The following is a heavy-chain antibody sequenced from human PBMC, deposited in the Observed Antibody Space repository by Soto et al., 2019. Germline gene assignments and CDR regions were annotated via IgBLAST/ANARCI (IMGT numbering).Heavy chain of an antibody. D-gene: IGHD3-3*01. Sequence: ASVKVSCKVSGYTLTDLSMQWVRQAPGKGLEWMGGFDPEDGETIYAQKFQGRVTMTEDTATDTAYMELSSLRSEDTAVYYCATHRRGRFLYWLPEGPLGYWGQGTLVTVSS. CDR2: FDPEDGET. CDR3: ATHRRGRFLYWLPEGPLGY. V-gene: IGHV1-24*01. J-gene: IGHJ4*02. CDR1: GYTLTDLS.